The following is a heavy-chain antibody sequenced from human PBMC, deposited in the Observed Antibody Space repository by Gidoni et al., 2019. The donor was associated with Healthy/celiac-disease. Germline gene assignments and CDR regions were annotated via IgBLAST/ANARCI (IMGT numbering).Heavy chain of an antibody. D-gene: IGHD6-19*01. CDR3: ARRRYSSGRRETGHYGMDD. CDR2: IDCDDDK. V-gene: IGHV2-70*11. CDR1: STSGMC. J-gene: IGHJ6*02. Sequence: STSGMCGAWIRQPPGKALEWLARIDCDDDKYYSTSLKTMLTISNHTSKNQVVLTMTNMTPVDTAKYYGARRRYSSGRRETGHYGMDDWGQGTTVTVSS.